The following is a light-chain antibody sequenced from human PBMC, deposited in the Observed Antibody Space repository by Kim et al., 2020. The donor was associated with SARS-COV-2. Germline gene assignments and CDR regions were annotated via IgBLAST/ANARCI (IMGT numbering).Light chain of an antibody. CDR3: LLSFSGIRV. J-gene: IGLJ3*02. CDR1: TGAVTPTHY. Sequence: PGRTVTLPCASSTGAVTPTHYPYWFQKKPGEVPRTLIFDTGSRHSWTPARFSGSLSGDKAVLTLAGAQPEDEGDYYCLLSFSGIRVFGGGTQLTVL. V-gene: IGLV7-46*01. CDR2: DTG.